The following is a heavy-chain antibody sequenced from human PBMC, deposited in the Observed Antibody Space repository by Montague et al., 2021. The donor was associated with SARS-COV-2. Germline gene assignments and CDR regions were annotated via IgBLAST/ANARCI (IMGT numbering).Heavy chain of an antibody. CDR3: ARRITMVRGVTKRNNWFDP. CDR2: IFHSGST. CDR1: GGSISSDNW. J-gene: IGHJ5*02. Sequence: SETLSLTCAVSGGSISSDNWWSWVRQSPGNGLEWIGEIFHSGSTNYNPSLKSRVTMSVDKSKNDFSLKLSPVTAADTAMYYCARRITMVRGVTKRNNWFDPWGRGILVTVSS. D-gene: IGHD3-10*01. V-gene: IGHV4-4*02.